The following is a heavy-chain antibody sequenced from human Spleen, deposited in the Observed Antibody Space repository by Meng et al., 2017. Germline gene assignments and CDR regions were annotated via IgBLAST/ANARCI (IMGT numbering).Heavy chain of an antibody. D-gene: IGHD3-22*01. V-gene: IGHV1-2*02. Sequence: ASVQVSCQSSGYTFTGYYMHWVRQAPGQGLEWMGWINPNSGGTYYAQKFQGRVTMTRDTSISTAYMELSRLRSDDTAVYYCARVPTYYYDSSGYLPFDYWGQGTLVTVSS. CDR2: INPNSGGT. J-gene: IGHJ4*02. CDR3: ARVPTYYYDSSGYLPFDY. CDR1: GYTFTGYY.